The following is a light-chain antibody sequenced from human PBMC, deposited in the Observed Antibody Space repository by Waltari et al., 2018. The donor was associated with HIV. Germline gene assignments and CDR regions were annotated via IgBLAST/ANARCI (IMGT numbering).Light chain of an antibody. V-gene: IGLV2-14*03. CDR2: DVS. CDR3: SSYTANSRI. J-gene: IGLJ2*01. CDR1: SSDVGGHSS. Sequence: QYALTQPASVSGSLGQSITISCTGTSSDVGGHSSVSWYQQHPAKAPKLLISDVSNRPSGVSNRFSGSKSGNTASLTISGLQAEDEADYYCSSYTANSRIFGGGTRLTVL.